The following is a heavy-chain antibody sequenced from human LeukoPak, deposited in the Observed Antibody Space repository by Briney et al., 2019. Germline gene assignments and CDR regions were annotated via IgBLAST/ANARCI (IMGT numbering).Heavy chain of an antibody. Sequence: ASVKVSCKASGGTFSSYAISWVRQAPGQGLEWMGGIIPIFGTANYAQKFQGRVTITTDESTSTAYMELSSLRSEDTAVYYCARSAENLGRDIVVVPAAIYAFDIWGQGTMVTVSS. CDR2: IIPIFGTA. V-gene: IGHV1-69*05. CDR1: GGTFSSYA. D-gene: IGHD2-2*02. J-gene: IGHJ3*02. CDR3: ARSAENLGRDIVVVPAAIYAFDI.